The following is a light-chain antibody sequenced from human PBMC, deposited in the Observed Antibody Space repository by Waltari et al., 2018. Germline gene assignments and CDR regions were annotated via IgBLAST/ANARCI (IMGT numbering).Light chain of an antibody. CDR3: QQYNSYSLLT. CDR1: QSISKW. CDR2: EAS. V-gene: IGKV1-5*03. Sequence: DIRMTQSPSTISATAGDRVIISCRASQSISKWLSWYQQKPGKAPKLLIYEASTLQSGVPSRFSGTGSGTDFTLTISSLQPDDFATYYCQQYNSYSLLTFGGGTKVEIK. J-gene: IGKJ4*01.